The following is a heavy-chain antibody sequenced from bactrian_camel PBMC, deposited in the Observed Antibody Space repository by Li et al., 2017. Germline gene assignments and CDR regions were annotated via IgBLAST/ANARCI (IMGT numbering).Heavy chain of an antibody. Sequence: VQLVESGGGLVQPGGSLRLSCAASGFSFSSYYMSWVRQAPGKGLEWVSTIDHNGGSTSYADSVKGRFTISRDNAKNTVYLQMNSLKSEDTALYYCATHTSGSWMWADFGYWGQGTQVTVS. V-gene: IGHV3S40*01. J-gene: IGHJ6*01. CDR1: GFSFSSYY. CDR3: ATHTSGSWMWADFGY. CDR2: IDHNGGST. D-gene: IGHD2*01.